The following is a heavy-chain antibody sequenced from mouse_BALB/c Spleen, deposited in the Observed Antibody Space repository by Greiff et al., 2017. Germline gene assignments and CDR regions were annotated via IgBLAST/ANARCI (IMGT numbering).Heavy chain of an antibody. CDR2: ISSGGGST. CDR3: ARDYDGYYYAMDY. Sequence: EVQLVESGGGLVKPGGSLKLSCAASGFAFSSYDMSWVRQTPEKRLEWVAYISSGGGSTYYPDTVKGRFTISRDNAKNTLYLQMSSLKSEDTAMYYCARDYDGYYYAMDYWGQGTSVTVSS. CDR1: GFAFSSYD. D-gene: IGHD2-3*01. J-gene: IGHJ4*01. V-gene: IGHV5-12-1*01.